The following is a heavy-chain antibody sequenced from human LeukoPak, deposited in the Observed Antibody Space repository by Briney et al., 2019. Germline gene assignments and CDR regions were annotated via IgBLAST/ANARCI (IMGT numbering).Heavy chain of an antibody. CDR1: GCSISSYY. D-gene: IGHD3-9*01. J-gene: IGHJ4*02. Sequence: SETLSLTRTVSGCSISSYYWRWIRQPPGKGLEGIGYIYYSGSTSYNPSLKSRVTISVDTSKNQFSLKLTSVTAADTAVYYCASRNDILTCYVFDFWGQGTLVTVSS. CDR3: ASRNDILTCYVFDF. V-gene: IGHV4-59*08. CDR2: IYYSGST.